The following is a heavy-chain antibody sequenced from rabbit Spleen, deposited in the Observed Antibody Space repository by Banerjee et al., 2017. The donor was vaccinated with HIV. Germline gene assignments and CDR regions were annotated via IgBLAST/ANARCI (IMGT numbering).Heavy chain of an antibody. CDR3: ARDTGSSFSSYGMDL. J-gene: IGHJ6*01. D-gene: IGHD8-1*01. Sequence: QEQLVESGGGLVQPEGSLTLTCKASGFDFGSYGMCWVRQAPGKGPEWIACIAGSSSDFTYSATWAKGRFTCSKTSSTTVTLQMTSLTVADTATYFCARDTGSSFSSYGMDLWAKAPWSPS. CDR2: IAGSSSDFT. CDR1: GFDFGSYG. V-gene: IGHV1S45*01.